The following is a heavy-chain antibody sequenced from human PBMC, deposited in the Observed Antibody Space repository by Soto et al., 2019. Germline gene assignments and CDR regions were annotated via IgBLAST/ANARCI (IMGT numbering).Heavy chain of an antibody. D-gene: IGHD1-26*01. CDR3: ARREIQGPIDY. CDR2: IYYSGTT. V-gene: IGHV4-28*01. CDR1: GYSISSSNW. Sequence: QVQLQESGPGLVKPSDTLSLTCAVSGYSISSSNWWGWIRQPPGKGLEWIGYIYYSGTTYYNPSLKSRVTMSVDTAKNQFARKLTSVTAVDTAVYYCARREIQGPIDYWGQGTLVTVSS. J-gene: IGHJ4*02.